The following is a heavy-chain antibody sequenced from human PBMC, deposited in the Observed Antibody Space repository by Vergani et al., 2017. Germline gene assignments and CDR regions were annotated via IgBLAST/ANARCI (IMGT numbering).Heavy chain of an antibody. V-gene: IGHV3-33*03. CDR2: IWYDGSNK. D-gene: IGHD6-19*01. CDR3: ASAWGDSSGWYRALFPVDGGFDY. Sequence: QVQLVESGGGVVQPGRSLRLSCAASGFTFSSYGMHWVRQAPGKGLEWVAVIWYDGSNKYYADSVKGRFTISRDNAKNSLYLQMNSLRAEDTAVYYCASAWGDSSGWYRALFPVDGGFDYWGQGTLVTVSS. CDR1: GFTFSSYG. J-gene: IGHJ4*02.